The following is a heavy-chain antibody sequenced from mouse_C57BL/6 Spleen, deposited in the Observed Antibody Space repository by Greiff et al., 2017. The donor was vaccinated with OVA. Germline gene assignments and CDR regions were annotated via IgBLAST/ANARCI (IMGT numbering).Heavy chain of an antibody. CDR1: GFTFSDYG. CDR3: ARIGNYGCYAMDY. D-gene: IGHD2-1*01. V-gene: IGHV5-17*01. J-gene: IGHJ4*01. Sequence: DVHLVESGGGLVKPGGSLKLSCAASGFTFSDYGMHWVRQAPEKGLEWVAYISSGSSTIYYADTVKGRFTIARDNAKNTLFLQMTSLRSEDTAMYYCARIGNYGCYAMDYWGQGTSVTVSS. CDR2: ISSGSSTI.